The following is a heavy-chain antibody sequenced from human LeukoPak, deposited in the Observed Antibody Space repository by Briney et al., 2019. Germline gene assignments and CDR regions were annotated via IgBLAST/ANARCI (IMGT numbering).Heavy chain of an antibody. D-gene: IGHD4-17*01. CDR3: ARASVTTWGRSNNWFDP. V-gene: IGHV1-2*02. CDR2: INPNSGGT. J-gene: IGHJ5*02. CDR1: GYTFTGYY. Sequence: ASVKVSCKASGYTFTGYYMHWVRQAPGQGLEWMGWINPNSGGTNYAQKFQGRVTMTRDTSISTAYMELSRLRSDDTAVYYCARASVTTWGRSNNWFDPWGQGTLVTVSS.